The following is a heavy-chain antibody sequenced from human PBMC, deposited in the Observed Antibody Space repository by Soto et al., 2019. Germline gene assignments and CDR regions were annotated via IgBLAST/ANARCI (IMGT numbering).Heavy chain of an antibody. CDR1: GYTFNNFG. D-gene: IGHD3-3*01. Sequence: ASVKVSCKTSGYTFNNFGVTWVRQAPGQGLDWMGWISAYNGNTHYVEKFQGRVTMTTDTSMSTAYMELRSLRFDDTAVYFCARDRTPWSGDESFGTDDYYTMDVWGQGTTVTVSS. CDR2: ISAYNGNT. CDR3: ARDRTPWSGDESFGTDDYYTMDV. J-gene: IGHJ6*02. V-gene: IGHV1-18*04.